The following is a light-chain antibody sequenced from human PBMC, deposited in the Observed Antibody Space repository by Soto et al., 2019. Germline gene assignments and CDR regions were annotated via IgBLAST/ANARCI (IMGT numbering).Light chain of an antibody. V-gene: IGKV1-6*01. CDR1: QGVGRD. J-gene: IGKJ4*01. CDR3: LPDYSIPLT. Sequence: AIQMTQSPASLSASVGDTVIITCRASQGVGRDLGWYQQKPRKAPRLLIYPSSTLLIGVPSRFSGSGSGTDFTLTTASLQPEDFATYFCLPDYSIPLTFGGGTKVETK. CDR2: PSS.